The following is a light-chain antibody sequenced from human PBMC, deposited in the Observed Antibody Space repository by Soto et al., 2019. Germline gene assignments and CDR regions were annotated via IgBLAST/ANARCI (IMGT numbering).Light chain of an antibody. CDR3: AAWDGSLNGYV. CDR2: SNN. Sequence: QSVLTQPASSSGTPGQRVTISCSGSSSNTGSYAVNWYHQLPGTAPKLLIHSNNQRPSGVPDRFSGPKSGTSASLAITGLQSEDEADYYCAAWDGSLNGYVFRTGTKVTV. J-gene: IGLJ1*01. V-gene: IGLV1-44*01. CDR1: SSNTGSYA.